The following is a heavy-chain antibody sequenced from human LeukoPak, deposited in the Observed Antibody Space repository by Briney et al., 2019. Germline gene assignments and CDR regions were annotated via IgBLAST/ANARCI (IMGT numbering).Heavy chain of an antibody. CDR2: IYYSGST. J-gene: IGHJ4*02. CDR1: GGSISSGGYY. V-gene: IGHV4-31*03. Sequence: SETLSLTCTVSGGSISSGGYYWSWIRQHPGKGLEWIGYIYYSGSTYYNPSLKSRVTISVDTSKNQFSLKLSSVTAADTAVYYCARRGGNSNWMYYFDYWGQGTLVTVSS. D-gene: IGHD1-1*01. CDR3: ARRGGNSNWMYYFDY.